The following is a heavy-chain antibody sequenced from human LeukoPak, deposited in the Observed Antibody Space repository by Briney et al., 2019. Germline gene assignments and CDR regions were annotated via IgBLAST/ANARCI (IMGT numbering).Heavy chain of an antibody. CDR3: ARGRCSSTSCPVFDY. Sequence: SVKVSCKASGGTFSSYAISWVRQAPGQGLEWMGGIIPIFGTANYAQKFQGRVTITRDTSASTAYMELSSLRSEDTAVYYCARGRCSSTSCPVFDYWGQGTLVTVSS. D-gene: IGHD2-2*01. J-gene: IGHJ4*02. V-gene: IGHV1-69*05. CDR2: IIPIFGTA. CDR1: GGTFSSYA.